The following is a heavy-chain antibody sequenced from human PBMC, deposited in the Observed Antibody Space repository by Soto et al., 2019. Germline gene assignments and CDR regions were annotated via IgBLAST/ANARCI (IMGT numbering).Heavy chain of an antibody. CDR2: IYHSGST. V-gene: IGHV4-4*02. CDR1: GGSISSSNW. CDR3: XXXXXXXXXXXGXYYYGMDV. J-gene: IGHJ6*02. Sequence: QVQLQESGPGLVKPSGTLSLTCAVSGGSISSSNWWSWVRQPPGKGLEWIGEIYHSGSTNYNPSLKSRXTISVDKSKNQXSLKLSSVXXXXXXVYXXXXXXXXXXXXXGXYYYGMDVWGQGTTVTVSS.